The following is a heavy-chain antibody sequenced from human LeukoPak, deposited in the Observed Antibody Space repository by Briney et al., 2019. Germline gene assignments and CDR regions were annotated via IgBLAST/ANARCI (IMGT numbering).Heavy chain of an antibody. V-gene: IGHV4-39*01. J-gene: IGHJ4*02. Sequence: PSETLSLTCTVSGDSISSARNYWGWIRQSQGKGLEWLASIYSSGSTHSNPSLKSRVSISIDTSKNQFSLKLSSVTAADTAVYYCARHSTFFGVVIIKGRVRGPFDYWGQGTLVTVSS. CDR2: IYSSGST. D-gene: IGHD3-3*01. CDR1: GDSISSARNY. CDR3: ARHSTFFGVVIIKGRVRGPFDY.